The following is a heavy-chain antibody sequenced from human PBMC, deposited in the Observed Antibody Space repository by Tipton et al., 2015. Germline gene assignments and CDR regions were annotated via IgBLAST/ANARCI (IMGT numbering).Heavy chain of an antibody. Sequence: GLVKPSETLSLTCTVSGGSISTSNYYWGWIRQPPGKGLEWIGYISYTETSHYNPSLKSRVTISVDTSKNEFSLKLRSVTAADTTVYYCARDLEHGMDVWGQGTTVTVSS. D-gene: IGHD3-3*01. CDR1: GGSISTSNYY. J-gene: IGHJ6*02. CDR3: ARDLEHGMDV. V-gene: IGHV4-61*01. CDR2: ISYTETS.